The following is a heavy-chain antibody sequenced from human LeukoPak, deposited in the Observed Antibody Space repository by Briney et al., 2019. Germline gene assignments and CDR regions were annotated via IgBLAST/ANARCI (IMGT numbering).Heavy chain of an antibody. D-gene: IGHD1-26*01. CDR2: IKQDGSEK. V-gene: IGHV3-7*03. CDR3: ARAVGATRLRFDY. Sequence: GGSLRLSCAASGFTFSSYWMSWVRQAPGKGLEWVANIKQDGSEKYYVDSVKGRFTISRDNAKNSLYLQMNSLRAEDTAVYYCARAVGATRLRFDYWGQGTLVTVSS. CDR1: GFTFSSYW. J-gene: IGHJ4*02.